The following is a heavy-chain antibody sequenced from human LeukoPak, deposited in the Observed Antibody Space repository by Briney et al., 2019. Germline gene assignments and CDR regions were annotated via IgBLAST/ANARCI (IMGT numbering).Heavy chain of an antibody. CDR2: IIPILGIA. V-gene: IGHV1-69*04. Sequence: SVKVSCKASGGTFSSYAISWVRQAPGQGLEWMGRIIPILGIANYAQKFQGRVTITADKSTSTAYMELSSLRSEDTAVYYCARDPHSISSSSIPFDYWGQGTLVTVSS. CDR3: ARDPHSISSSSIPFDY. CDR1: GGTFSSYA. D-gene: IGHD6-13*01. J-gene: IGHJ4*02.